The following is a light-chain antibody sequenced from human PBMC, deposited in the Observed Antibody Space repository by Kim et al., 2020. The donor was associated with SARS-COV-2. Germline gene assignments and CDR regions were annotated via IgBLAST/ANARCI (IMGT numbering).Light chain of an antibody. J-gene: IGKJ4*01. CDR1: QILLHSNGYKY. CDR2: LGS. CDR3: MKALPTPLT. Sequence: PASIASKSSQILLHSNGYKYLYWYIQKHGQSPLLLRYLGSNRGSGVPDRCRGGGSGAEISLKISRVYDEDVGVYYCMKALPTPLTFGGGTKVDIK. V-gene: IGKV2-28*01.